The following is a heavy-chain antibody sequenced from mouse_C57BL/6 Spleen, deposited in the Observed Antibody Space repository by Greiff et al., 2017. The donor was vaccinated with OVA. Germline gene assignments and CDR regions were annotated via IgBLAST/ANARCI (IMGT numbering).Heavy chain of an antibody. J-gene: IGHJ2*01. CDR1: GYAFSSSW. D-gene: IGHD2-4*01. CDR3: ARWIYYDYDY. CDR2: IYPGDGDT. V-gene: IGHV1-82*01. Sequence: QVQLQQSGPELVKPGASVKISCKASGYAFSSSWMNWVKQRPGKGLEWIGRIYPGDGDTNYNGKFKGKATLTADKSSSTAYMQLSSLTSEDSAVYFCARWIYYDYDYWGQGTTLTVSS.